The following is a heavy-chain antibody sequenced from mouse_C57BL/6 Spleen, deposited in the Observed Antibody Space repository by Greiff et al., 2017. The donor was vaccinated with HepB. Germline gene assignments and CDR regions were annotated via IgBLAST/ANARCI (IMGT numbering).Heavy chain of an antibody. V-gene: IGHV1-52*01. CDR3: ARWGYYGSSYPYWYFDV. Sequence: QVQLQQPGAELVRPGSSVKLSCKASGYTFTSYWMHWVKQRPIQGLEWIGNIDPSDSETHYNQKFKDKATLTVDKSSSTAYMQLSSLTSEDSAVYYCARWGYYGSSYPYWYFDVWGTGTTVTVSS. D-gene: IGHD1-1*01. CDR1: GYTFTSYW. CDR2: IDPSDSET. J-gene: IGHJ1*03.